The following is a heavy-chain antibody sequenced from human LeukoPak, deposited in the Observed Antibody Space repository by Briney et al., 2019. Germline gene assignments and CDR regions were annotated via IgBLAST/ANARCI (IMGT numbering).Heavy chain of an antibody. Sequence: SETLSLTCAVSGGSFSGYFWSWIRQPPGKGLEWIGEINHSGSTYYNPSLESRLTMSVDTSKNQFSLHLTSVTAADTAVYYCARDWGTYFDYWGQGTLVTVSS. CDR2: INHSGST. D-gene: IGHD7-27*01. CDR3: ARDWGTYFDY. CDR1: GGSFSGYF. V-gene: IGHV4-34*09. J-gene: IGHJ4*02.